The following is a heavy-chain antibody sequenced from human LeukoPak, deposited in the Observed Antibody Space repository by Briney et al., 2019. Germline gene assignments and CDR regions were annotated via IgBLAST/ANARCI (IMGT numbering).Heavy chain of an antibody. CDR1: GDSISSSDYY. CDR2: ISYSGST. V-gene: IGHV4-39*07. CDR3: AREGGSYYDSSGLFDY. J-gene: IGHJ4*02. D-gene: IGHD3-22*01. Sequence: SETLSLTCTVSGDSISSSDYYWGWIRQPPGKGLGWIGTISYSGSTYYNPSLQSRVTISVDTSKNQFSLKLSSVTAADTAVYYCAREGGSYYDSSGLFDYWGQGTLVTVSS.